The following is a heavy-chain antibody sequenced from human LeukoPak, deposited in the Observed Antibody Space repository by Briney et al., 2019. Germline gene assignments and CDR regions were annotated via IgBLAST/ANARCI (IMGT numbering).Heavy chain of an antibody. J-gene: IGHJ5*02. CDR2: IIPIFGTA. CDR3: ARCGGDCYGWFDP. CDR1: GGTFSSYA. V-gene: IGHV1-69*13. D-gene: IGHD2-21*02. Sequence: GASVKVSCKASGGTFSSYAISWVREAPGQGLEWMGGIIPIFGTANYAQKFQGRVTITADESTSTVYMELSSLRSEDTAVYYCARCGGDCYGWFDPWGQGTLVTVSS.